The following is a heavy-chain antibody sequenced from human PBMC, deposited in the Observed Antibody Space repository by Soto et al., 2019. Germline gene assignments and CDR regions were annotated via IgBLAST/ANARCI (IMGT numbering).Heavy chain of an antibody. CDR2: ISGSGGST. V-gene: IGHV3-23*01. CDR1: GFTFSSYA. D-gene: IGHD6-19*01. J-gene: IGHJ4*02. Sequence: GGSLRLSCAASGFTFSSYAMSWVRQAPGKGLEWVSAISGSGGSTYYADSVKGRFTISRDNSKNTLYLQMNSLRAEDTAVYYCAKYRHQWLAQLGYWGQETLVTVSS. CDR3: AKYRHQWLAQLGY.